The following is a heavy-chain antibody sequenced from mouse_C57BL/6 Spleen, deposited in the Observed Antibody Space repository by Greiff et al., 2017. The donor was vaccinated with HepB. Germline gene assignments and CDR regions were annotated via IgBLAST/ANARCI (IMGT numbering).Heavy chain of an antibody. J-gene: IGHJ2*01. CDR3: ARIGGYDGYPYFDY. V-gene: IGHV1-55*01. CDR2: IYPGSGST. D-gene: IGHD2-3*01. Sequence: VQLQQPGAELVKPGASVKMSCKASGYTFTSYWITWVKQRPGQGLEWIGDIYPGSGSTNYNEKFKSKATLTVDTSSSTAYMQLSSLTSEDSAVYYCARIGGYDGYPYFDYWGQGTTLTVSS. CDR1: GYTFTSYW.